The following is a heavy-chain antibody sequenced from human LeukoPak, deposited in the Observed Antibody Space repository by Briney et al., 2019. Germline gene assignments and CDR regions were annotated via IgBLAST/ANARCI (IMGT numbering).Heavy chain of an antibody. CDR2: ISGSGGST. CDR1: GFTFSSYA. D-gene: IGHD6-19*01. J-gene: IGHJ3*02. Sequence: RPGGSLRLSCAASGFTFSSYAMSWVRQAPGKGLEWVSAISGSGGSTYYADSVKGRFTISRDNSKNTLYLQMNSLRAEGTAVYYCAAHGIAVAGPTRDGSAFDIWGQGTMVTVSS. CDR3: AAHGIAVAGPTRDGSAFDI. V-gene: IGHV3-23*01.